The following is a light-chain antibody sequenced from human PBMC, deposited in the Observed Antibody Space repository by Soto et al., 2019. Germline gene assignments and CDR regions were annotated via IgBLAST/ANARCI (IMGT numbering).Light chain of an antibody. CDR2: GAS. Sequence: EIVLTQSPATLSLSPGERATLSCRASQSVSSYLAWYQQKPGQAPRLLIYGASSRATGIPDRFSGSGFGTEFTLTISSLQSEEFAVYYCQQYKNWPLVGQGTRLEIK. V-gene: IGKV3D-15*01. J-gene: IGKJ5*01. CDR3: QQYKNWPL. CDR1: QSVSSY.